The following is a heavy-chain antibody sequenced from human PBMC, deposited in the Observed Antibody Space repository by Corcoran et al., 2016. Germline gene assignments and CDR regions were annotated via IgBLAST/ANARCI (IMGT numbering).Heavy chain of an antibody. Sequence: QVQLQESGPGLVKPSETLSLTCTVSGGSISSYYWSWIRQPPGKGLEWSGYIYYSGSTNYNPSLTSRVTISVDTSKNQFSLKLSSVTAADTAVYYCAIVGLRYYFDYWGQGTLVTVSS. CDR1: GGSISSYY. CDR2: IYYSGST. V-gene: IGHV4-59*01. CDR3: AIVGLRYYFDY. D-gene: IGHD5-12*01. J-gene: IGHJ4*02.